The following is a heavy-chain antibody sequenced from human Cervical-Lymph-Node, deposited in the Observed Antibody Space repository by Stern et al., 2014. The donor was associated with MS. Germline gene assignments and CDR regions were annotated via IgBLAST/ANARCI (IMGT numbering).Heavy chain of an antibody. J-gene: IGHJ4*02. CDR2: IIPIIGTA. CDR1: GGTFSSSD. Sequence: QVQLVQSGAEVQKPGSSVKVSCRASGGTFSSSDISWVRQSPGQGLERMGGIIPIIGTANYAQKYQGRVTMTADESTSTAYMELSSLRSEDTAIYYCALGGFGHYFEYWGQGTLVTVSS. D-gene: IGHD3-10*01. V-gene: IGHV1-69*01. CDR3: ALGGFGHYFEY.